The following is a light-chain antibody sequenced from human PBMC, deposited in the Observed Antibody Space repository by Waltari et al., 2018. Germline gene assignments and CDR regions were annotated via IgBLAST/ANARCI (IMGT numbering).Light chain of an antibody. Sequence: IVMTQSPATLSLSPGESATLSCMASQSVRSTFAWFQQKPGQPPRLLIYGTSTRATGIPARFTGSGSGTEFSLTISSLQPEDFATYYCQQYDYWPWTFGQGTRVETK. CDR2: GTS. CDR1: QSVRST. J-gene: IGKJ1*01. CDR3: QQYDYWPWT. V-gene: IGKV3D-15*01.